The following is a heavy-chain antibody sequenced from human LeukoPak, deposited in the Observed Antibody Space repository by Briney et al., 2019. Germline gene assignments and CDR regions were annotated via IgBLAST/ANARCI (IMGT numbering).Heavy chain of an antibody. CDR2: MFYGGST. V-gene: IGHV4-39*01. CDR1: GVSIGTSTHY. Sequence: SETLSLTCTVSGVSIGTSTHYWAWIRQPPGKGLEWIASMFYGGSTYYNASLRSRVSLSVDTSRNQFSLKLTSATASDTAIFYCVRQGGWGGAASLIDFWGQGTLVTVSS. CDR3: VRQGGWGGAASLIDF. J-gene: IGHJ4*02. D-gene: IGHD2-15*01.